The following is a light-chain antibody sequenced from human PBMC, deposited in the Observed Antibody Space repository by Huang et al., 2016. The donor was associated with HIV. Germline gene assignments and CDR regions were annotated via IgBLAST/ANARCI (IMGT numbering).Light chain of an antibody. CDR1: QSILYSSNNKNY. CDR2: WTS. CDR3: QQYYSGPRT. J-gene: IGKJ1*01. V-gene: IGKV4-1*01. Sequence: DIVMTQSPDSLAVSLGERATINCKSNQSILYSSNNKNYLAWYQQKQGQPPKLLIHWTSTRVSGVPDRFSGAVSGTDFTLTISRLQAEDVATYYCQQYYSGPRTFGQGTRVEIK.